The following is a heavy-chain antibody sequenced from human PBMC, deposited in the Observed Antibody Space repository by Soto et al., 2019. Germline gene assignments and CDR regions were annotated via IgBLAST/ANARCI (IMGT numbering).Heavy chain of an antibody. J-gene: IGHJ4*02. CDR2: IWYDGSNK. CDR3: AISGVERCLDS. Sequence: QVQLVESGGGVVQPGRSLRLSCAASGFTFSSYGMHWVRQAPGKGLEWVALIWYDGSNKYYADSVKGRLTISRDNSKDTLYLQMNSLRAEDTALYYCAISGVERCLDSWGQGTLVTVSS. V-gene: IGHV3-33*01. CDR1: GFTFSSYG. D-gene: IGHD3-10*01.